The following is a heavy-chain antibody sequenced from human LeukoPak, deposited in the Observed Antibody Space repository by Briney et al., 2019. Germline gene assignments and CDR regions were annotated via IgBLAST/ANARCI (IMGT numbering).Heavy chain of an antibody. V-gene: IGHV3-33*01. Sequence: GGSLRLSCAASGFTFSNYGMNWVRQAPGKGLEWVAVIWDDGSNEYYADSVKGRFTIFRDNRRNTLYLQMNSLRAEDTAVYSCARDHSGTQDYWGQGTLVTVSS. J-gene: IGHJ4*02. CDR2: IWDDGSNE. CDR1: GFTFSNYG. D-gene: IGHD1-1*01. CDR3: ARDHSGTQDY.